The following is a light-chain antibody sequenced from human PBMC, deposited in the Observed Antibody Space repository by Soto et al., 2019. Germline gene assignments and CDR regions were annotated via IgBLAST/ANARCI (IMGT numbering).Light chain of an antibody. Sequence: EIVLTQSPATLSLSPGEGATLSCRASQRISKFLAWYQHKPGQGPRLLIYDTSIRATDIPARFSGSGSGTDFTLTISSLEPEDFAVYYCQQRSDGITFGPGTTVDIK. CDR1: QRISKF. J-gene: IGKJ3*01. V-gene: IGKV3-11*01. CDR2: DTS. CDR3: QQRSDGIT.